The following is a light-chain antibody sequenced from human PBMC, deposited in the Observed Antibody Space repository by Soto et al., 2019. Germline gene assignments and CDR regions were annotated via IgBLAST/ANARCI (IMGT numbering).Light chain of an antibody. CDR3: HSYDSSLSGSV. V-gene: IGLV1-40*01. CDR2: GNT. J-gene: IGLJ3*02. CDR1: SSNIGADYD. Sequence: QSVLTQPPSVSGAPGQRVSISCTGRSSNIGADYDVHWYQHLPGSAPKLLIYGNTNRPSGVPDRFSGSKSGTSASLVITGLQAEDEADYYCHSYDSSLSGSVFGGGTKLTVL.